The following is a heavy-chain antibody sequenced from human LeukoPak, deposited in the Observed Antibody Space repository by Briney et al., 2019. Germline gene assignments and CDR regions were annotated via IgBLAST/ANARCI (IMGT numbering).Heavy chain of an antibody. CDR1: GGTFSSYA. CDR2: IIPIFGRA. V-gene: IGHV1-69*13. CDR3: ARGSIVAGSYYYMDV. D-gene: IGHD2-15*01. Sequence: SVKVSCKASGGTFSSYAISWVRQAPGQGLEWMGWIIPIFGRANYAQKFQGRVTITADESTSTAYMEPSSLRSEDTAVYYCARGSIVAGSYYYMDVWGKGTTVTVSS. J-gene: IGHJ6*03.